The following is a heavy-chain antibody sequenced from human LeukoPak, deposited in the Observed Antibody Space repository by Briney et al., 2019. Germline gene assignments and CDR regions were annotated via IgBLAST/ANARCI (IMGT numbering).Heavy chain of an antibody. J-gene: IGHJ4*02. V-gene: IGHV3-7*01. Sequence: PGGSLRLSCAASGFTFSSYWMSWVRQAPGKGLEWVANIKQDGSEKYYVDSVKGRFTISRDNAKNSLYLQMNSLRAEGTAVYYCARARIAARWPFDYWGQGTLVTVPS. CDR3: ARARIAARWPFDY. CDR2: IKQDGSEK. D-gene: IGHD6-6*01. CDR1: GFTFSSYW.